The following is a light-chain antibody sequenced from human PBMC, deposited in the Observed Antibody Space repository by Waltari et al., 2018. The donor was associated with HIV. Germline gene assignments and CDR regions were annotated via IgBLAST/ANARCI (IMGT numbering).Light chain of an antibody. V-gene: IGKV1-12*01. Sequence: DIQLTQPPPFVPASAGDEVTITCRASQGISDWVAWYQQHPNRAPKVLIFAATTLHSGVPARFSGWGYGTNFSLTISRLQPEDFATYCCEQSNSLPFTFGPGTQVDVK. CDR1: QGISDW. CDR2: AAT. J-gene: IGKJ3*01. CDR3: EQSNSLPFT.